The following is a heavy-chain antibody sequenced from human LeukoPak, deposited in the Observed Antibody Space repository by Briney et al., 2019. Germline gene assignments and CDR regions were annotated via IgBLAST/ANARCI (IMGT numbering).Heavy chain of an antibody. CDR1: GFTYSNYW. Sequence: GSLRLSCAASGFTYSNYWMHLVRQTPGKGLVWVSRIKNDGSSTTYADSVKGRFTISIDNAKNTLYLQMNSLRAEDTAVYYCASTSGTYRFDPWGQGTLVTVSS. J-gene: IGHJ5*02. CDR3: ASTSGTYRFDP. D-gene: IGHD1-26*01. V-gene: IGHV3-74*01. CDR2: IKNDGSST.